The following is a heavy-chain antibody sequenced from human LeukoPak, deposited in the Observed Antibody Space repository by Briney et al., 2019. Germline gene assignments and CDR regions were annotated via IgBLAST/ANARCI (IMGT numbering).Heavy chain of an antibody. CDR2: ISSSSSAI. J-gene: IGHJ4*02. Sequence: PGGSLRLSCAASGFTLSSHSMNWVRQAPGKGLEWVSYISSSSSAIYYADSVKGRFTISRDNAKNSLYLQMSSLRADDTAVYYCARDPDFWSGYNQPYYFDYWGQGTLVTVSS. D-gene: IGHD3-3*01. CDR3: ARDPDFWSGYNQPYYFDY. V-gene: IGHV3-48*01. CDR1: GFTLSSHS.